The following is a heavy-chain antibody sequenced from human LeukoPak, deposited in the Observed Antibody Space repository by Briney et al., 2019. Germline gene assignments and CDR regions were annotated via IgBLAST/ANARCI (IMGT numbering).Heavy chain of an antibody. D-gene: IGHD3-3*01. Sequence: GGSLRLSCAASGFTFSRYAMSWVRQAPGKGLEWVSAISGSGGSTYYADSVKGRFTISRDNSKNTLYLQMNSLRAEDTAVYYCAKNGQDYDFWSGYHPIDYWGQGTLVTVSS. CDR1: GFTFSRYA. CDR3: AKNGQDYDFWSGYHPIDY. CDR2: ISGSGGST. J-gene: IGHJ4*02. V-gene: IGHV3-23*01.